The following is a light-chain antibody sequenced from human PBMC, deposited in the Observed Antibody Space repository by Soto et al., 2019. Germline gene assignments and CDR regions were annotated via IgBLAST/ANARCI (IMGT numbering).Light chain of an antibody. J-gene: IGKJ1*01. V-gene: IGKV3-15*01. CDR1: QSVSSN. CDR3: QQYGSSPTWT. Sequence: EIVMTQSPATLSVSPGERATLSCRASQSVSSNLAWYQQKPGQAPRLLIYGASTRATGIPARFSGSGSGTDFTLTIRRLEPEDSAVYYCQQYGSSPTWTFGQGTKGDIK. CDR2: GAS.